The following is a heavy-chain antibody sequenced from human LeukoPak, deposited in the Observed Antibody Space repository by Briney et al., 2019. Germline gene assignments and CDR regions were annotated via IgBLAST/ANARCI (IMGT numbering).Heavy chain of an antibody. CDR3: AKDPKDIVVVEDAFDI. V-gene: IGHV3-30*02. J-gene: IGHJ3*02. CDR2: LRYDGSNK. CDR1: GFTFSSYG. D-gene: IGHD2-15*01. Sequence: GGSLRLSCAASGFTFSSYGMHWVRQAPGKGLEWVEFLRYDGSNKYYADSVKGRFTISRDNSKNTLYLQMNSLRAEDTAVYYCAKDPKDIVVVEDAFDIWGQGTMVTVSS.